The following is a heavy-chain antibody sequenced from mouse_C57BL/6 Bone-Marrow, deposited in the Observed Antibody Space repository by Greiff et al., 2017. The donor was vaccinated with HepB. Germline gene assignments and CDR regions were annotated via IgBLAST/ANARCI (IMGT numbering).Heavy chain of an antibody. CDR3: ARAYYKGYFDY. V-gene: IGHV1-81*01. J-gene: IGHJ2*01. Sequence: VKLMESGAEVARPGASVKLSCKASGYTFTSYGISWVKQRTGQGLEWIGEIYPRSGNTYYNEKFKGKATLTADKSSSTAYMELRSLTSEDSAVYFCARAYYKGYFDYWGQGTTLTVSS. CDR2: IYPRSGNT. D-gene: IGHD2-12*01. CDR1: GYTFTSYG.